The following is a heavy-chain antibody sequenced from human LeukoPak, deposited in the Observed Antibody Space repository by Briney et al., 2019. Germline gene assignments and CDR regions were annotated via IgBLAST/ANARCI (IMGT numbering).Heavy chain of an antibody. J-gene: IGHJ3*01. CDR2: IYYSGST. CDR3: ASGTT. D-gene: IGHD1-7*01. CDR1: GGSISSSSYY. V-gene: IGHV4-39*01. Sequence: SETLSPTCTVSGGSISSSSYYWGWIRQPPGKGLEWIGSIYYSGSTYYNPSLKSRVTISVDTSKNQFSLKLSSVTAADTAVYYCASGTTWGQGTMVTVSS.